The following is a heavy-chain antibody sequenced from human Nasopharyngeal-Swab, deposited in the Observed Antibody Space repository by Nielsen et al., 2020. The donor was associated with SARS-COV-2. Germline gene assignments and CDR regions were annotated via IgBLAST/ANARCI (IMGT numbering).Heavy chain of an antibody. CDR2: IYYSGST. CDR3: ARATMIVVVIGAFDI. J-gene: IGHJ3*02. D-gene: IGHD3-22*01. Sequence: PGKGLEWIGYIYYSGSTYYNPSPKSRVTISVDTSKNQFSLKLSSVTAADTAVHYCARATMIVVVIGAFDIWGQGTMVTVSS. V-gene: IGHV4-31*02.